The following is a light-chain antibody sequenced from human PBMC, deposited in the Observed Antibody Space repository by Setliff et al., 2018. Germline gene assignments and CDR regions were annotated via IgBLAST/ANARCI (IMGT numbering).Light chain of an antibody. CDR2: SNN. CDR1: SSNIGGNT. Sequence: QSALTQPPSTSGTPGQRVTISCSGSSSNIGGNTVNWYQQLPGTAPRLLIFSNNDRPSGVSNRFSGSKSGTSASLAISGLQSDDEADYYCAAWDDSLNAVVFGGGTKVTVL. CDR3: AAWDDSLNAVV. V-gene: IGLV1-44*01. J-gene: IGLJ2*01.